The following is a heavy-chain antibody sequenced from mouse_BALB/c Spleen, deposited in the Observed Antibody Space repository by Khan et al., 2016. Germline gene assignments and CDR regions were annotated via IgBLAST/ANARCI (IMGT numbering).Heavy chain of an antibody. V-gene: IGHV9-4*02. CDR3: AGSYSSYAMDY. CDR2: INTDSGVP. Sequence: QIQLVQSGPELKKPGETVRISCKASGYIFTTAGMQWVQKMPGKGLKWIGWINTDSGVPKYAEDLKGRIACSLETTASTAYLQISNLKNEDTATYFCAGSYSSYAMDYWGQGTSVTVSS. D-gene: IGHD1-1*02. J-gene: IGHJ4*01. CDR1: GYIFTTAG.